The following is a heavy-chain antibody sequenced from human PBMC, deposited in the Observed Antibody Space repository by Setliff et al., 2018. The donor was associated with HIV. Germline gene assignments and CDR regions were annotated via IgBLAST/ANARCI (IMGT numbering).Heavy chain of an antibody. Sequence: ASVKVSCKASGYIFTDYYIHWVRQAPGQGFEWMGWMNPNTGNTHYAPKFQGRVTMTRDTSISTAYMEVSRLRSDDTAVYYCARDEERRGPPGIWGQGTMVTVSS. CDR1: GYIFTDYY. CDR2: MNPNTGNT. V-gene: IGHV1-2*02. J-gene: IGHJ3*02. CDR3: ARDEERRGPPGI. D-gene: IGHD1-26*01.